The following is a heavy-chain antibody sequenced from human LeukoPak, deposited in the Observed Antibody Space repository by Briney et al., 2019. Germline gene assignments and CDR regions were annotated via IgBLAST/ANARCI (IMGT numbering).Heavy chain of an antibody. CDR1: GFTFSSYW. Sequence: PGGSLRPSRAASGFTFSSYWMSWVRQAPGKGLEWVANIKQDGSDKYYVDSVKGRFTISRDNAKNSLYLQMNSLRAEDTAVYYCARDPYDSSWGLCYFDYWGQGNLVTVSS. V-gene: IGHV3-7*04. CDR3: ARDPYDSSWGLCYFDY. D-gene: IGHD3-22*01. J-gene: IGHJ4*02. CDR2: IKQDGSDK.